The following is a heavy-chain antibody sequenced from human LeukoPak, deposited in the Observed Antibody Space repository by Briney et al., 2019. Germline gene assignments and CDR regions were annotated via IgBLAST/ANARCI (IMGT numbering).Heavy chain of an antibody. CDR2: ISASGDRT. CDR3: AKDVNDYQGAFDI. J-gene: IGHJ3*02. CDR1: TFTFTTYV. Sequence: GGSLRLSCAASTFTFTTYVMGWVRQAPGKGLEWVSVISASGDRTYYADSVKGRFTISRDNSKNTLYLQMDSMRAEDTAVYYCAKDVNDYQGAFDIWGQGTMVTVSS. D-gene: IGHD4-11*01. V-gene: IGHV3-23*01.